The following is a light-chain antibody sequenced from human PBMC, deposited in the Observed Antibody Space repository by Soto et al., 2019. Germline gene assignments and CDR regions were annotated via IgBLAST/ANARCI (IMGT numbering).Light chain of an antibody. CDR3: QQYNNWPLYT. J-gene: IGKJ2*01. V-gene: IGKV3-15*01. CDR2: GAS. Sequence: EIVMTQSPATLSVSPGERATLSCRASQSVTSKLAWYQQKPGQAPRLLIHGASTRATGIPARFSGSGSGTEFTLTISSLQSEDFAVYYCQQYNNWPLYTFGQGTKLEIK. CDR1: QSVTSK.